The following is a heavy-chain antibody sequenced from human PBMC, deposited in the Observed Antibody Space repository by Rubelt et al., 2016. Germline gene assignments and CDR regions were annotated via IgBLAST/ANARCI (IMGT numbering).Heavy chain of an antibody. Sequence: VQLVESGGGVVQPGGSLRLSCAGSGFIFSSYNMHWVRRAPGKGLEWVASISSSSNYIYYAEAMQGRFTISRETAKSSLYLQMNSLRAEDTAVYYCARDVNSWYYFDYWGQGTLVTVSS. D-gene: IGHD6-13*01. J-gene: IGHJ4*02. V-gene: IGHV3-21*01. CDR1: GFIFSSYN. CDR3: ARDVNSWYYFDY. CDR2: ISSSSNYI.